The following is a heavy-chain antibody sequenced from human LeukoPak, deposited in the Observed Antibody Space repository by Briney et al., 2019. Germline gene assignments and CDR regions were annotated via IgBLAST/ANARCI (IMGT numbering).Heavy chain of an antibody. CDR2: INPSGGST. CDR1: GYTFTSYY. CDR3: ARAFVCSSPSCYTGDAFDI. D-gene: IGHD2-2*02. J-gene: IGHJ3*02. V-gene: IGHV1-46*03. Sequence: ASVKVSCKASGYTFTSYYIHWVRQAPGQGLEWMGIINPSGGSTSYAQKFQGRVTMTRDTSKSTVYMGRSSLRSEDTAVYYCARAFVCSSPSCYTGDAFDIWGQGTMVTVSS.